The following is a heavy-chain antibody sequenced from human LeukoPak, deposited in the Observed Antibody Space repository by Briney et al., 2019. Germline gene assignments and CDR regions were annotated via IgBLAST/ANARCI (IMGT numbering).Heavy chain of an antibody. J-gene: IGHJ4*02. Sequence: GGSLRLSCAASGFAFSSYEMNWVRQAPGKGLEWVSYISSSGSTIYYADSVKGRFTISRDNAKNSLYLQMNSLRAEDTAVYYCARDAGYSYGYADYWGQGTLVTVSS. CDR2: ISSSGSTI. V-gene: IGHV3-48*03. CDR3: ARDAGYSYGYADY. CDR1: GFAFSSYE. D-gene: IGHD5-18*01.